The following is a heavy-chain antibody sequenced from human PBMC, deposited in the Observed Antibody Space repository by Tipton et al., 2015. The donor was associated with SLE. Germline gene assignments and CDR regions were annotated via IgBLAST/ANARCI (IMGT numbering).Heavy chain of an antibody. CDR3: AKAGAMGIAAAAYFDY. D-gene: IGHD6-13*01. J-gene: IGHJ4*02. CDR2: ISGSGGST. CDR1: GFTFSSYS. Sequence: SLRLSCAASGFTFSSYSMNWVRQAPGKGLEWVSAISGSGGSTYYADSVKGRFTISRDNSKNTLYLQMNSLRAEDTAVYYCAKAGAMGIAAAAYFDYWGQGTLVTVSS. V-gene: IGHV3-23*01.